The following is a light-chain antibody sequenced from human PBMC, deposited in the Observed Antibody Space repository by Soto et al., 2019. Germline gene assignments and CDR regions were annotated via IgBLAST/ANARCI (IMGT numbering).Light chain of an antibody. J-gene: IGKJ5*01. Sequence: EIVLTQSPATLSLSPGERATLSCRASQSVSSYLAWYQQKPGQAPRLLIYDASNRATGIPLRFSGSVSGTDFTLTISSLEPEDFAVYYCQQRSNWPPITFGQGTRLEIK. CDR1: QSVSSY. CDR2: DAS. V-gene: IGKV3-11*01. CDR3: QQRSNWPPIT.